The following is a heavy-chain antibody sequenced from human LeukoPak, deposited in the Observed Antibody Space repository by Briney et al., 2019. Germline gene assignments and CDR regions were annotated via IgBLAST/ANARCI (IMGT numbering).Heavy chain of an antibody. V-gene: IGHV4-39*07. CDR3: ARGALDV. J-gene: IGHJ4*02. CDR2: ISYNGNI. CDR1: GASVNSTTFH. Sequence: SETLSLTCAVSGASVNSTTFHGGWIRQPPGKGPEWIGIISYNGNIFYNPSLKSRATISLDRSRNHYSLRLTSVTAADTAVYYCARGALDVWGQGTLVTVSS. D-gene: IGHD2-2*03.